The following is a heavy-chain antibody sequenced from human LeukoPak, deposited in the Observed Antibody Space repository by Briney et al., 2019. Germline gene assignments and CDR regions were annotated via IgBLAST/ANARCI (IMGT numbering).Heavy chain of an antibody. D-gene: IGHD6-13*01. Sequence: GGSLRLSCAASGFTFSSYAMSWVRQAPGKGLEWVSAISGGGGSTYYADSVKGRFTISRDNSKNTLYLQMNSLRAEDTAVYYCAKAAAGTTDPYYYYYGMDIWGQGTTVTVSS. J-gene: IGHJ6*02. CDR1: GFTFSSYA. CDR2: ISGGGGST. V-gene: IGHV3-23*01. CDR3: AKAAAGTTDPYYYYYGMDI.